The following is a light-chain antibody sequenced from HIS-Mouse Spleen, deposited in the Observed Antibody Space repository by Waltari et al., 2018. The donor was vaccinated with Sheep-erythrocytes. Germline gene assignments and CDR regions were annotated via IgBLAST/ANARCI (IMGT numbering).Light chain of an antibody. CDR3: QQSYSTPRT. V-gene: IGKV1-39*01. Sequence: DIQMTQSPSSLSASVGDSVTITCRASQSISSYLNWYQQKPGKAPKLLIYAASSLQSGVPSRFSGSGYGTDFNLTISSLQPEDFATYDCQQSYSTPRTFGQGTKVEIK. J-gene: IGKJ1*01. CDR2: AAS. CDR1: QSISSY.